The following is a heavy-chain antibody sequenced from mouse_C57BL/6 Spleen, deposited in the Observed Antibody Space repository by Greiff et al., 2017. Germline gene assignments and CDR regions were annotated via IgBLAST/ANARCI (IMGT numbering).Heavy chain of an antibody. V-gene: IGHV1-15*01. D-gene: IGHD2-13*01. CDR1: GYTFTDYE. Sequence: VKLQESGAELVRPGASVTLSCKASGYTFTDYEMHWVKQTPVHGLEWIGAIDPETGGTAYNQKFKGKAILTADKSSSTAYMELRSLTSEDSAVYYCTRGLEGFAYWGQGTLVTVSA. CDR2: IDPETGGT. J-gene: IGHJ3*01. CDR3: TRGLEGFAY.